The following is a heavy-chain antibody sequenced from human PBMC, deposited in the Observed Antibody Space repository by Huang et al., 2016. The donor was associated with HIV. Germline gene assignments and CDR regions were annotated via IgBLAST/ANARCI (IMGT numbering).Heavy chain of an antibody. D-gene: IGHD3-22*01. Sequence: QVQLVQSGAEVKKPGSSVKVSCKASGGTFSSYAISWVRQAPGQGLEWMGGIIPILGTANYAKKCQGRVTITADESTSTAYMELSSLRSEDTAVYYCARARGYYDSSVSYYFDYWGQGTLVTVSS. CDR3: ARARGYYDSSVSYYFDY. J-gene: IGHJ4*02. CDR2: IIPILGTA. CDR1: GGTFSSYA. V-gene: IGHV1-69*13.